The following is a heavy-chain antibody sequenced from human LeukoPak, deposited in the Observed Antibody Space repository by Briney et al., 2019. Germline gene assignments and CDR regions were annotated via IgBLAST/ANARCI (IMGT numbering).Heavy chain of an antibody. Sequence: TGGSLRLSCAASGFTVSSNYMSWVREAPGKGLEWVSVIYSGGSTYYADSVKGRFTISRDNSKNTLYLQMNSLRAEDTAVYYCGGSGWYYFDYWGQGTLVTVSS. D-gene: IGHD6-19*01. CDR2: IYSGGST. J-gene: IGHJ4*02. V-gene: IGHV3-66*01. CDR1: GFTVSSNY. CDR3: GGSGWYYFDY.